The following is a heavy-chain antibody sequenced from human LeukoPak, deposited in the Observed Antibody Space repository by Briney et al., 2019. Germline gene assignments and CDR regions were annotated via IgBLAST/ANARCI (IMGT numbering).Heavy chain of an antibody. CDR3: ARHRVELAGSYFDY. CDR2: IHNSGST. CDR1: GGSISSYY. V-gene: IGHV4-59*08. D-gene: IGHD6-19*01. Sequence: SETLSLTCNVPGGSISSYYWSWIRQPPGKGLEWIGYIHNSGSTRYSPSLESRVTASLDTSKNQISLKLSSVTAADTAVYYCARHRVELAGSYFDYWGLGALVTVSS. J-gene: IGHJ4*02.